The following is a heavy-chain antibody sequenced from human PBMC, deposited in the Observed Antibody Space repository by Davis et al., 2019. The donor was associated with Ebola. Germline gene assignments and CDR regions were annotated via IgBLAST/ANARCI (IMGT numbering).Heavy chain of an antibody. CDR1: GFTFSDYT. Sequence: GESLKISCAASGFTFSDYTMNWVRQAPGKGLEWVSSIGRDGVHMFYADSLRGRFTISRDNARNSLYLQMDSLRDDDTAVYYCAKSFLITGSHMSEFRGVDYWGQGTVVTVSS. CDR3: AKSFLITGSHMSEFRGVDY. V-gene: IGHV3-21*04. D-gene: IGHD2-8*02. CDR2: IGRDGVHM. J-gene: IGHJ4*02.